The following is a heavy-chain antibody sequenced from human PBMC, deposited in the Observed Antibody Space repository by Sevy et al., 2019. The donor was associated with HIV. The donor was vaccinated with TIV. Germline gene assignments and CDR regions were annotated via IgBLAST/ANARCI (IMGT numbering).Heavy chain of an antibody. J-gene: IGHJ4*02. Sequence: SETLSLTCVVSGSSISSGYWWDWFRRPPGKGLEWIGAIHYSGNTQYTPSLKSRVTVSADTSKNQFSLRLTSMTAADMAVYYCASHDWGREDYWGQGTLVTVSS. CDR3: ASHDWGREDY. CDR2: IHYSGNT. D-gene: IGHD7-27*01. CDR1: GSSISSGYW. V-gene: IGHV4-38-2*01.